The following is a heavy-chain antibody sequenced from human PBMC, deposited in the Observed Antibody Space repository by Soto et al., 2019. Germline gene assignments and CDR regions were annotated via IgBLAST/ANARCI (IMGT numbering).Heavy chain of an antibody. V-gene: IGHV4-30-4*01. Sequence: SETLSLTCAVSGASVTSDDYYWSWIRQPPGKGLEWIGYIYHSGSTYYNPSLKSRVSISIDTSQNQFSLKLTSLTAADTAVYYCARDPIFYYASSGYGGSYFDYWGQGSRVTVS. CDR1: GASVTSDDYY. J-gene: IGHJ4*02. D-gene: IGHD3-22*01. CDR2: IYHSGST. CDR3: ARDPIFYYASSGYGGSYFDY.